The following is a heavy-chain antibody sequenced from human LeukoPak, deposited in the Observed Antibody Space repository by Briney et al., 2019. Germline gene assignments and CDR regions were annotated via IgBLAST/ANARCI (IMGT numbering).Heavy chain of an antibody. D-gene: IGHD2-2*01. V-gene: IGHV1-8*03. J-gene: IGHJ5*02. CDR3: ARETCSSTSCEFDP. Sequence: SVKVSCKASGYTFTSYDIDWVQQATGQGLEWMGWMNPNSGNTGYAQKFQGRVTITRNTSISTAYMELSSLRSEDTAVYYCARETCSSTSCEFDPWGQGTLVTVSS. CDR1: GYTFTSYD. CDR2: MNPNSGNT.